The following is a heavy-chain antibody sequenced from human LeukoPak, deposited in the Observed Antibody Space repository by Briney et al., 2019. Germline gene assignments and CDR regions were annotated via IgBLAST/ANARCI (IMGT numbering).Heavy chain of an antibody. CDR3: ARARDFWSGYYRDYCYYMDV. V-gene: IGHV3-20*04. Sequence: PGGSLRLSCAASGFTFDDYGMSWVRHAPGKGLEWVSGINWNGGSTGYADSVKGRFTISRDNAKNSLYLQMNSLRAEDTALYYCARARDFWSGYYRDYCYYMDVWGKGTTVTVSS. CDR1: GFTFDDYG. D-gene: IGHD3-3*01. J-gene: IGHJ6*03. CDR2: INWNGGST.